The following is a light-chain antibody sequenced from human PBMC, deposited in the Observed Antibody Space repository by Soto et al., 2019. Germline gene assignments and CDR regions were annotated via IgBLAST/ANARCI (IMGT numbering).Light chain of an antibody. CDR1: QSISDT. V-gene: IGKV3-20*01. CDR2: GAS. Sequence: EIVMTQSPATLSVSPGGRATLSCRASQSISDTLAWYQQKPGQAPRLLIYGASSRATGIPDRFSGSASGTDFTLTISRLEPEDFAMYYCQQYGVSPWTFGQGTKVEIK. CDR3: QQYGVSPWT. J-gene: IGKJ1*01.